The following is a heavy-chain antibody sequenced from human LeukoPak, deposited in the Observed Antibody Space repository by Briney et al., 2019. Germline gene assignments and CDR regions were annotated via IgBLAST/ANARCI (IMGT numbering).Heavy chain of an antibody. V-gene: IGHV3-7*01. CDR2: IRQDGRET. D-gene: IGHD3-16*02. J-gene: IGHJ4*02. Sequence: GGSLRLSCVVSGFTFRNYWMDWVRQAPGRGLEGVAFIRQDGRETSYVDSVKGRFTISGDNAKNALYLKVNSLRGEDTAVYYCATRGDLSWFGALRHWSQGTLVTVSS. CDR3: ATRGDLSWFGALRH. CDR1: GFTFRNYW.